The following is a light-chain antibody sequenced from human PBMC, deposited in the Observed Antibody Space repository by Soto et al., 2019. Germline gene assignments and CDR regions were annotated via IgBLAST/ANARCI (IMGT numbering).Light chain of an antibody. Sequence: QSALTQSPSASGSPGQSVTISCTGTSSDVGNYKYVSWYQQHPGKAPKLMIYEVSKRPSGVPDRFSGSKSGNTASLTVSGPQVEDEDDYYLSSYAGSNLWVFGGGTQLTVL. CDR1: SSDVGNYKY. J-gene: IGLJ3*02. CDR2: EVS. V-gene: IGLV2-8*01. CDR3: SSYAGSNLWV.